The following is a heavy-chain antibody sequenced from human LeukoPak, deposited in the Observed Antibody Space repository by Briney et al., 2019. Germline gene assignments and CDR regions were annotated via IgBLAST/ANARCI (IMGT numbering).Heavy chain of an antibody. D-gene: IGHD1-26*01. V-gene: IGHV4-4*07. Sequence: SETLSLTCTVSGGSISSYYWSWIRQPAGKGLEWIGRIYTSGSTNYNPSLKSRVTMSVGTSKNQFSLKLNSVTAADTAVYYCARMVGWGARRYYYYYMDVWGKGTTVTISS. CDR3: ARMVGWGARRYYYYYMDV. CDR2: IYTSGST. CDR1: GGSISSYY. J-gene: IGHJ6*03.